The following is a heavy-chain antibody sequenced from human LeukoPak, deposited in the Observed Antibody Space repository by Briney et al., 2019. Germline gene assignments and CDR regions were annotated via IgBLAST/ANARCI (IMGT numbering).Heavy chain of an antibody. J-gene: IGHJ4*02. CDR3: ARGHGYCSSTSCSSFDY. Sequence: ASVKVSCKASGYTFTGYYMYWVRQAPGQGLEWMGWINPNSGGTNYAQKFQGRVTMTRDTSISTAYMELSRLRSDDTAVYYCARGHGYCSSTSCSSFDYWGQGTLVTVSS. CDR1: GYTFTGYY. CDR2: INPNSGGT. D-gene: IGHD2-2*03. V-gene: IGHV1-2*02.